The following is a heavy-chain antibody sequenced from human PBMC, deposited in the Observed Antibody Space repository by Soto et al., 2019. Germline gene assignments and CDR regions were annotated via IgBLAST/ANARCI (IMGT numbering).Heavy chain of an antibody. J-gene: IGHJ4*02. V-gene: IGHV1-69*13. CDR1: GGTFSSYA. CDR2: IIPIFGTA. D-gene: IGHD4-17*01. CDR3: GKAYGDYDMLAY. Sequence: ASVKVSCKASGGTFSSYAISWVRQAPGQGLEWMGGIIPIFGTANYAQKFQGRVTITADESTSTAYMELSSLRSEDTAVYYCGKAYGDYDMLAYWGQGTLVTVSS.